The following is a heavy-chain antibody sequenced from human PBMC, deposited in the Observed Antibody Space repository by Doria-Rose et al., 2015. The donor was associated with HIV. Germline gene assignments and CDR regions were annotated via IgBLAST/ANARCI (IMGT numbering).Heavy chain of an antibody. CDR1: GASVSSRGYY. D-gene: IGHD3-3*01. CDR2: TYYTGTS. Sequence: QVQLKESGPGLVKPSETLSLTCSVSGASVSSRGYYWNWIRQVPGKGLESLGYTYYTGTSDYSPSLKSRLNMAVDTSKNQFSLKLSFVTVADTAVYYCARMGSYRELGYWGQGARGIGSA. J-gene: IGHJ4*02. CDR3: ARMGSYRELGY. V-gene: IGHV4-31*03.